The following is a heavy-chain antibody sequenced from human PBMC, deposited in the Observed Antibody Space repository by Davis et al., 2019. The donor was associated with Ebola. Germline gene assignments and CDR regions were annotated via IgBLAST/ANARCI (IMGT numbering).Heavy chain of an antibody. J-gene: IGHJ5*02. CDR2: ISGDGGST. D-gene: IGHD1-7*01. V-gene: IGHV3-43*02. CDR3: AKLSGAGTTKTWFDP. CDR1: GFTFDDYA. Sequence: GGSLRLSCAASGFTFDDYAMHWVRHAPGKGLEWVSLISGDGGSTYYADSVKGRFTISRDNSKNSLYLQMNSLRTEDTALYYCAKLSGAGTTKTWFDPWGQGTLVTVSS.